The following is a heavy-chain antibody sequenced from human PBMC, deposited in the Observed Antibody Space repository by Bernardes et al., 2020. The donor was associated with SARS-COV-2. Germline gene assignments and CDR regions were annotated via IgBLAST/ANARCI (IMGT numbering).Heavy chain of an antibody. D-gene: IGHD1-26*01. CDR1: GASIRDEGYY. J-gene: IGHJ1*01. V-gene: IGHV4-31*03. CDR3: ARGGSYEGYFLH. Sequence: SETLSLTRTVSGASIRDEGYYLSWVRQHPGQGLEWIGYIYYSGLKYYNPSLESRVTISRDTSNNQFSLRLGSVTAADTAVYFCARGGSYEGYFLHWGQGTLVTVSS. CDR2: IYYSGLK.